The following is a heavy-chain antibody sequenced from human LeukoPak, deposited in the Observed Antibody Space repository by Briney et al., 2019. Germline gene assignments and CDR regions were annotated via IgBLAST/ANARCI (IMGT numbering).Heavy chain of an antibody. Sequence: ASVKVSCKVSGYTFTRYGINWVRQAPGQGLEWMGIINPSGGSTSYAQKFQARVTMTRDTSTSTVYMELSSLRSEDTAVYYCARDRSQSLLKGYMDVWGKGTTVTVSS. CDR1: GYTFTRYG. CDR3: ARDRSQSLLKGYMDV. V-gene: IGHV1-46*01. CDR2: INPSGGST. J-gene: IGHJ6*03.